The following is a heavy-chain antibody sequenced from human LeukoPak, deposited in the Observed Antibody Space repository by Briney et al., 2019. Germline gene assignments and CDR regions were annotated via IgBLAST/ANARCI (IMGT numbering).Heavy chain of an antibody. J-gene: IGHJ4*02. CDR1: GFTFSSYA. CDR2: IKQDGSEK. Sequence: GGSLRLPCAASGFTFSSYAMSWVRQAPGKGLEWVANIKQDGSEKYYVDSVKGRFTISRDNAKNSLYLQMNSLRAEDTAVYYCARMGRDGYNLSPKDYWGQGTLVTVSS. V-gene: IGHV3-7*01. D-gene: IGHD5-24*01. CDR3: ARMGRDGYNLSPKDY.